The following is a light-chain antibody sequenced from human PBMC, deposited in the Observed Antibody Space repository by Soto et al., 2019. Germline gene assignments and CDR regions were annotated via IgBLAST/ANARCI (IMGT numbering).Light chain of an antibody. J-gene: IGKJ1*01. V-gene: IGKV3-20*01. CDR3: QQYDSPRGT. Sequence: EIVLTQSPGTLSLSPGERATLSCRASQSVTNNYLDWFQQKPGQAPRLLIYDASIRADGIPDRFSGSGSETDFTLTISRLEPEDSAVYYCQQYDSPRGTFGQGTKVDIK. CDR2: DAS. CDR1: QSVTNNY.